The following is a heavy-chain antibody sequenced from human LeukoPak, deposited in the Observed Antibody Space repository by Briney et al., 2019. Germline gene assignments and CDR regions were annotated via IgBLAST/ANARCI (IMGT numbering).Heavy chain of an antibody. Sequence: GASVKVSCKASGYTFTSYAMHWVRQAPGQRLEWMGWINAGNGNTKYSQKFQGRVTITRDTSTGTAYMELRSLRSDDTAVYYCARGGGLGKDWFDPWGQGTLVTVSS. D-gene: IGHD7-27*01. V-gene: IGHV1-3*01. CDR2: INAGNGNT. CDR1: GYTFTSYA. J-gene: IGHJ5*02. CDR3: ARGGGLGKDWFDP.